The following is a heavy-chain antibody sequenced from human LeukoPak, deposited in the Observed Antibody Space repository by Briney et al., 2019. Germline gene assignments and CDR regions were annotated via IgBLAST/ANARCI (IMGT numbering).Heavy chain of an antibody. CDR3: ARGTRDYGSGSSYGMDV. CDR1: GGSFSSYY. V-gene: IGHV4-59*01. Sequence: SETLSLTCAVYGGSFSSYYWSWIRQPPGKGLEWIGYIYYSGSTNYNPSLKSRVTISVDTSKNQFSLKLSSVTAAGTAVYYCARGTRDYGSGSSYGMDVWGQGTTVTVSS. D-gene: IGHD3-10*01. CDR2: IYYSGST. J-gene: IGHJ6*02.